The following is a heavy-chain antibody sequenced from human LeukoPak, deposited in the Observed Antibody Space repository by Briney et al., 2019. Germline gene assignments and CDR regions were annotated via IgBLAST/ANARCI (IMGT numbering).Heavy chain of an antibody. Sequence: ASVKVSCKASGYTFTSYGISWVRQAPGQGLEWMGWSSAYNGNTNYAQKLQGRVTMTTDTSTSTAYMELRSLRSDDTAVYYCARVGDGDSGRVYFDYWGQGTLVTVSS. CDR1: GYTFTSYG. D-gene: IGHD4-17*01. J-gene: IGHJ4*02. CDR2: SSAYNGNT. CDR3: ARVGDGDSGRVYFDY. V-gene: IGHV1-18*01.